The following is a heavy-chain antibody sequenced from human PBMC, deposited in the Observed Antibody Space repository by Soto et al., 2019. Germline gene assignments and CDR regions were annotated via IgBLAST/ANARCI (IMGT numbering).Heavy chain of an antibody. CDR1: GFTFSSYA. D-gene: IGHD6-13*01. CDR2: ISYDGSNK. CDR3: ARDQTAIAAADLYYYYYYGMDV. J-gene: IGHJ6*02. Sequence: QPGGSLRLSCAASGFTFSSYAMHWVRQAPGKGMEWVAVISYDGSNKYYADSVKGRFTISRDNSKNTLYLQMNSLRAEDTAVYYCARDQTAIAAADLYYYYYYGMDVWGQGTTVTVSS. V-gene: IGHV3-30-3*01.